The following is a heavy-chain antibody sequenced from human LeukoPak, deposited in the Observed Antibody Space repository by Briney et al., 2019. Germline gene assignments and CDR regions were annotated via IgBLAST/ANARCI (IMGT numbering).Heavy chain of an antibody. Sequence: ASVKVSCKASGYTFTTYGISWVRQAPGQGFEWMGWIRAYNGNTYYAQKFQGRVTMTTDTSTNTAYMELRSLRSDDTAVYYCARADNGNYDYWGQGALVTVS. V-gene: IGHV1-18*01. CDR1: GYTFTTYG. J-gene: IGHJ4*02. CDR3: ARADNGNYDY. D-gene: IGHD1-7*01. CDR2: IRAYNGNT.